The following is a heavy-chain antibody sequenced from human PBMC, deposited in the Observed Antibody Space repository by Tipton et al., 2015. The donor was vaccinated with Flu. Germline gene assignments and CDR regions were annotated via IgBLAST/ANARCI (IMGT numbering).Heavy chain of an antibody. V-gene: IGHV4-4*02. CDR1: GGSIRSNSW. D-gene: IGHD6-13*01. CDR2: IYHTGSP. Sequence: SLTCAVSGGSIRSNSWWTWVRQPPGKGLEWIGEIYHTGSPTYNPSFKSRVTISVDDSNNQFSLLLTSVTAADTAIYYCARRQQNFGPWGQGALVTVSS. CDR3: ARRQQNFGP. J-gene: IGHJ5*02.